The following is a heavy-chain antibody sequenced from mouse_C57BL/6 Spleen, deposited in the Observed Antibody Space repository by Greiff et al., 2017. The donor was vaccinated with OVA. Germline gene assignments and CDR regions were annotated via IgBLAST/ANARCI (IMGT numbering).Heavy chain of an antibody. V-gene: IGHV1-15*01. CDR2: IDPETGGT. J-gene: IGHJ1*03. CDR1: GYTFTDYE. D-gene: IGHD1-1*01. CDR3: TRGREYGSSYNWYFDV. Sequence: QVQLKQSGAELVRPGASVTLSCKASGYTFTDYEMHWVKQTPVHGLEWIGAIDPETGGTAYNQKFKGKAILTADKSSSTAYMELRSLTSEDSAVYYCTRGREYGSSYNWYFDVWGTGTTVTVSS.